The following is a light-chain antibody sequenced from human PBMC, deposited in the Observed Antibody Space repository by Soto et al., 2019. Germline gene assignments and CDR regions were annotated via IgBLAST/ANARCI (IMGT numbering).Light chain of an antibody. CDR2: DAS. CDR3: QQYEDLPIT. Sequence: DIQMTQSPFTLSASVGYRFTINFRASQDIGTWLAWYQQKAGKAPKVLIYDASKLQSGVPSRFSGRGSGTDFTFTISSLQPDDSGTYYCQQYEDLPITFGQGTRLEIK. CDR1: QDIGTW. J-gene: IGKJ5*01. V-gene: IGKV1-33*01.